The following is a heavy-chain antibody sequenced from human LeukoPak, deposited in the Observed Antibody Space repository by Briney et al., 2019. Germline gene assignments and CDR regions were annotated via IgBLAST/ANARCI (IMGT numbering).Heavy chain of an antibody. Sequence: ASVTVSCKASGYIFTDYYMHWVRQAPGQGLEWMGWINPNSGGTNSAQKFQGRVTITSDTSISTAYMELSRLRSDDTAVYYCARVGCTGGSCYGWFDLWGQGTLVTVSS. CDR2: INPNSGGT. D-gene: IGHD2-15*01. CDR1: GYIFTDYY. J-gene: IGHJ5*02. CDR3: ARVGCTGGSCYGWFDL. V-gene: IGHV1-2*02.